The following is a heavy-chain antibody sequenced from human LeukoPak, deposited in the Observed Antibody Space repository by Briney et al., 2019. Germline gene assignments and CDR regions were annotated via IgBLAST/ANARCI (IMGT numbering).Heavy chain of an antibody. Sequence: SETLSLTCTVSGGSISSYYWSWIRQPAGKGLEWIGRIYTSGSTNYNPSLKSRVTMSVDTSKNQFSLKPSSVTAADTAVYYCARTGDPYSSSWYSWFDPWGQGTLVTVSS. CDR3: ARTGDPYSSSWYSWFDP. V-gene: IGHV4-4*07. J-gene: IGHJ5*02. CDR1: GGSISSYY. D-gene: IGHD6-13*01. CDR2: IYTSGST.